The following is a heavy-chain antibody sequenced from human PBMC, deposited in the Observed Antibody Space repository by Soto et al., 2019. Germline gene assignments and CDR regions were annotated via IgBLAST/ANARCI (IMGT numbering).Heavy chain of an antibody. V-gene: IGHV1-69*13. CDR1: GGTFSSYA. CDR3: ARAVGSEYYYDSSGYHRAFDY. J-gene: IGHJ4*02. D-gene: IGHD3-22*01. CDR2: IIPIFGTA. Sequence: ASVKVSCKASGGTFSSYAISWVRQAPGQGLEWMGGIIPIFGTANYAQKFQGRVTITADESTSTAYMELSSLRSEDTAVYYCARAVGSEYYYDSSGYHRAFDYWGQGTLVTVSS.